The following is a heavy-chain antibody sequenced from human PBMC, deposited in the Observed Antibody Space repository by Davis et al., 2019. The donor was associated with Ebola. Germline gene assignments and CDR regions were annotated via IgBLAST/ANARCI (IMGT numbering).Heavy chain of an antibody. Sequence: ASVKVSCKASGYTFTSYAMNWVRQAPGQGLEWMGWINTNTGNPTYTQGFTGRFVFSLDTSVSTAYLQISSLKAEDTAVYYCAREFIGLPFLGPHGYWGQGTLVTVSS. CDR1: GYTFTSYA. CDR2: INTNTGNP. V-gene: IGHV7-4-1*02. CDR3: AREFIGLPFLGPHGY. J-gene: IGHJ4*02. D-gene: IGHD3-16*01.